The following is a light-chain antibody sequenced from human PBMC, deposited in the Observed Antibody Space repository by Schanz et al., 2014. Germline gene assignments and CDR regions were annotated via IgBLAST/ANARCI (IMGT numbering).Light chain of an antibody. J-gene: IGKJ1*01. CDR2: GAS. Sequence: ETVMTQSPATLSVSPGDRATLSCRASESVNVNLAWYQQKPGQAPRLLIYGASTRATAFPARFSGSGSGTEFTLTISSLQSEDFAVYYCQQYNNWQRTFGQGTKVEIK. CDR1: ESVNVN. CDR3: QQYNNWQRT. V-gene: IGKV3-15*01.